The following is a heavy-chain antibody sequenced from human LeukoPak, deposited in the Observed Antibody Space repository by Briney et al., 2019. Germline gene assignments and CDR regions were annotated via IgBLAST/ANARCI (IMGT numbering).Heavy chain of an antibody. CDR2: ISWNGGST. CDR3: ARRIVGATNWFDP. V-gene: IGHV3-43D*04. CDR1: GFTFDDRA. Sequence: AGGSLRLSCGASGFTFDDRAMHWVRQAPGKGLEWVSLISWNGGSTYYADSVKGRFTISRDNAKNSLYLQMNSLRAEDTALYYCARRIVGATNWFDPWGQGTLVTVSS. J-gene: IGHJ5*02. D-gene: IGHD1-26*01.